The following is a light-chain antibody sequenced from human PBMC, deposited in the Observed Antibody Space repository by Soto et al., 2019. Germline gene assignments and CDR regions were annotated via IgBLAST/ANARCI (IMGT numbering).Light chain of an antibody. V-gene: IGKV1-39*01. Sequence: DIQLTQSPSSLSASVGDRVTITCRASQSISNYLNWYQQKPGKAPRLLIYAASSLQGGVPSRFSGSGSGTDFTLTISSLQPEDFATYYCQQYNSYSPTFGQGTRVEIK. CDR2: AAS. J-gene: IGKJ1*01. CDR1: QSISNY. CDR3: QQYNSYSPT.